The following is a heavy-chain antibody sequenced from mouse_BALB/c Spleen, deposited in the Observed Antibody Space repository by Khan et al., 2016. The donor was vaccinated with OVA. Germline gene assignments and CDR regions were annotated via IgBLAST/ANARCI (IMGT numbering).Heavy chain of an antibody. CDR3: AKGTTTSYWYFDV. Sequence: VQLQQPGAELVRPGASVKLSCKASGYSFTSYWMNWMKQRPGQGLEWIGIIHPSDSETRLNQKFKDKATLTVDKSSSTAYMQLSRPTSEDSAIYVCAKGTTTSYWYFDVWGAGTTVTVSS. CDR2: IHPSDSET. V-gene: IGHV1S82*01. J-gene: IGHJ1*01. D-gene: IGHD1-1*01. CDR1: GYSFTSYW.